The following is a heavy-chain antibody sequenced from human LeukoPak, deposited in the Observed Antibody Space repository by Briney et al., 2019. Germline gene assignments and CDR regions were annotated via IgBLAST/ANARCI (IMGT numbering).Heavy chain of an antibody. Sequence: GGSLRLSCAASGLTFSNSAMNWVRQAPGKGLEWVSSIDYDSSHIYYAASVRGRFTISRDNARNSVYLQMNSLRVEDTAVYYCARDPLRYLRVGHYDYWGQGTLVAVSS. CDR1: GLTFSNSA. J-gene: IGHJ4*02. V-gene: IGHV3-21*01. CDR2: IDYDSSHI. CDR3: ARDPLRYLRVGHYDY. D-gene: IGHD3-9*01.